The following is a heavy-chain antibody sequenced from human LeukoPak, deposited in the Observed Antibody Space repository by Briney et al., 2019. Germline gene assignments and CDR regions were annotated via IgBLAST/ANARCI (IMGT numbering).Heavy chain of an antibody. CDR3: GRRMLGSGFWYPYYYMDV. CDR1: GFNFDNYG. CDR2: INWDVGST. J-gene: IGHJ6*03. V-gene: IGHV3-20*04. D-gene: IGHD3-10*01. Sequence: GRSLRLSCAASGFNFDNYGMNWDSQAPRKGMEWDSGINWDVGSTGYADSVKGQLTISRDNPKNSLYLQMNSLRAEDTAVYYCGRRMLGSGFWYPYYYMDVWGKGTTVTISS.